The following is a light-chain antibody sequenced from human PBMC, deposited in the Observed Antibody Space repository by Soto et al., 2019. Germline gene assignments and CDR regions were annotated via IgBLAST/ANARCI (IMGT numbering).Light chain of an antibody. V-gene: IGKV3-20*01. CDR2: DAS. J-gene: IGKJ1*01. CDR1: QSVGRDY. Sequence: EIVLTQSPGTLSMSPGERATLSCRASQSVGRDYLAWFQQKPGQAPRLLIYDASTRATGIPDRFSGSGSGTDFNLTFSRLEPEDFAVYYCQQYGSSWTFGQGTKVDIK. CDR3: QQYGSSWT.